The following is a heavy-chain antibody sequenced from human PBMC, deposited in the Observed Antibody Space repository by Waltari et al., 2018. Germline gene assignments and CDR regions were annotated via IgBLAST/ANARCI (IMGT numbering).Heavy chain of an antibody. CDR3: VSGIAADY. J-gene: IGHJ4*02. CDR1: GYTFTGYS. Sequence: QVQLVQSGAEVKKPGASVKVSCKASGYTFTGYSLHWVRQAPGQGLEWMGRINPNRGGTNYAQKFQGRVTMTRDTSISTAYMELSRLRSDDTAVYYCVSGIAADYWGQGTLVTVSS. CDR2: INPNRGGT. D-gene: IGHD6-13*01. V-gene: IGHV1-2*06.